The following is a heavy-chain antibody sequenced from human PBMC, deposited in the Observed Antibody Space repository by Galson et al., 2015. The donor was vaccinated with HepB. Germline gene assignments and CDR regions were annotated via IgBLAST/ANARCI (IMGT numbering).Heavy chain of an antibody. Sequence: SVKVSCKASGGTFSSYAISWVRQAPGQGLEWMGGIIPIFGTANYAQKFQGRVTITADESTSTAYMELSSLRSEDTAVYYCARVMGDYDSSGYYYGYFDLWGRGTLVTVSS. CDR3: ARVMGDYDSSGYYYGYFDL. J-gene: IGHJ2*01. D-gene: IGHD3-22*01. CDR2: IIPIFGTA. CDR1: GGTFSSYA. V-gene: IGHV1-69*13.